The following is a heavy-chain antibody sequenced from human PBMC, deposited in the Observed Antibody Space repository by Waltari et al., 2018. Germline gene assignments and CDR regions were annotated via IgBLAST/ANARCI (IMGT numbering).Heavy chain of an antibody. CDR1: GFTFSDYY. J-gene: IGHJ4*02. Sequence: EVHLVESGGGLVQPGGSLRLSCAASGFTFSDYYMDWVRQAPGKGLEWVGRTKNKRNGYTTEYAASVRGRFTISRDESENSVYLQMNSLKTEDTAVYFCGRWTSGSPDVWGQGTLVTVSS. V-gene: IGHV3-72*01. CDR2: TKNKRNGYTT. CDR3: GRWTSGSPDV. D-gene: IGHD1-26*01.